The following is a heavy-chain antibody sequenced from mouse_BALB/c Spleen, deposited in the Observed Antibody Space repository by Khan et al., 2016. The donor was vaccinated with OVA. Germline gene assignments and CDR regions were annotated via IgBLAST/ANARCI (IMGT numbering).Heavy chain of an antibody. J-gene: IGHJ2*01. CDR1: GYSITSDYA. D-gene: IGHD2-4*01. CDR3: ARWDYDSPNY. Sequence: VKLLESGPGLVKPSQSLSLTCTVTGYSITSDYAWNWIRQFSANNLEWMGFINYRGSTSYNPSLNSQISITRDTSKNQFFQQLNSVTTEDTTTYYCARWDYDSPNYWSKGTTLTVSS. V-gene: IGHV3-2*02. CDR2: INYRGST.